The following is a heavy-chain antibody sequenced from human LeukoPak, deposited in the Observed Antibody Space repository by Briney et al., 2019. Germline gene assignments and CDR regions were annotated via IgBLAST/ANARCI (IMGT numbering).Heavy chain of an antibody. D-gene: IGHD2-2*01. CDR2: IYYSGST. CDR3: ARGGRSAPAYYYMDV. J-gene: IGHJ6*03. Sequence: SETLSLTCSVPGGSINNYYWSWIRQPPGRGLEWIGYIYYSGSTSYNPSLKSRLTISVGTSNNQFSLKLRSVTAADTGVYFCARGGRSAPAYYYMDVWGRGTTVTVSS. V-gene: IGHV4-59*12. CDR1: GGSINNYY.